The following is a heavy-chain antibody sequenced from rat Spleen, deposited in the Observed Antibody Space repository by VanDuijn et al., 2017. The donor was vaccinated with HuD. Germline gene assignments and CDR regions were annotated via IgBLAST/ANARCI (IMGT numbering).Heavy chain of an antibody. CDR2: ISYEGSRT. V-gene: IGHV5-22*01. J-gene: IGHJ4*01. D-gene: IGHD1-8*01. Sequence: EVQLVESGGGLVQPGRSLKLSCAASGFTFNDYYMAWVRQAPKKGLEWVASISYEGSRTYYGDSVKGRFTISRDNAKSTLYLQMNSLRSEDTATYYCARPHSSHYVMDAWGQGAPVTVSS. CDR3: ARPHSSHYVMDA. CDR1: GFTFNDYY.